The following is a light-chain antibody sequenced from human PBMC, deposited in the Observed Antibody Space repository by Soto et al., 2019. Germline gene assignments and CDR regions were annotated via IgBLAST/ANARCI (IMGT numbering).Light chain of an antibody. J-gene: IGLJ2*01. Sequence: SYELTQPPSVSVAPGQTARISCGGHNIGSKSVHWYQQKPGQAPVLVVYDDSDRPSGIPERFSGSNSGNTATLTISRVEAGDEADYYCQVWDISSDHVVFGGGTKLTVL. CDR2: DDS. V-gene: IGLV3-21*02. CDR1: NIGSKS. CDR3: QVWDISSDHVV.